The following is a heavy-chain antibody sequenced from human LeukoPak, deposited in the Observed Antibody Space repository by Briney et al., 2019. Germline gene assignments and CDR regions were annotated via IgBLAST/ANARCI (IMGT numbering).Heavy chain of an antibody. J-gene: IGHJ4*02. V-gene: IGHV4-39*01. CDR1: GGSISSSSYY. CDR2: IYYSGST. CDR3: ATHVGTDY. Sequence: PSETLSLTCISGGSISSSSYYWGWIRPPPGKGLEWIGSIYYSGSTYYNPSLKSRVTISVDTSKNQFSLKLTSVTSADTAVHCCATHVGTDYWGQGTLVTVSS. D-gene: IGHD5-18*01.